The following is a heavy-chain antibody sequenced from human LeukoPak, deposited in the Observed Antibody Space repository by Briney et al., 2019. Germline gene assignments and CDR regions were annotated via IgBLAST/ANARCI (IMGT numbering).Heavy chain of an antibody. D-gene: IGHD3-10*01. CDR2: INNDGNYT. CDR1: GFTFSSYW. V-gene: IGHV3-74*01. J-gene: IGHJ6*03. Sequence: GGSLRLSCAASGFTFSSYWMHWVRQVPGKGLVWVSRINNDGNYTRYADSVKGRFTISRDNAKNTLYLQMNSLRAEDTAVYYCASAGDYYNIDVWGKGTTVTIS. CDR3: ASAGDYYNIDV.